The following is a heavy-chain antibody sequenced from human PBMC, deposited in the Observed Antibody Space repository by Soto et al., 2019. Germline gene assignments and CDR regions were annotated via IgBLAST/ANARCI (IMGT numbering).Heavy chain of an antibody. V-gene: IGHV1-69*13. D-gene: IGHD3-3*01. Sequence: GASVKVSCKASGGTFSSYAISWVRQAPGQGLEWMGGIIPIFGTANYAQKFQGRVTITADESTSTAYMELSSLRSEDTAVYYCARESFRVITIFGVAAKEYYYYGMDVWGQGTTVTVSS. CDR1: GGTFSSYA. J-gene: IGHJ6*02. CDR2: IIPIFGTA. CDR3: ARESFRVITIFGVAAKEYYYYGMDV.